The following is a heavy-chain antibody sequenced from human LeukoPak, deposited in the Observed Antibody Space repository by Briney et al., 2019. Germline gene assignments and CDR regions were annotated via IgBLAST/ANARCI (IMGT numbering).Heavy chain of an antibody. CDR1: GFTFSSYA. J-gene: IGHJ4*02. CDR3: AKKGPMMTDY. V-gene: IGHV3-23*01. D-gene: IGHD3-22*01. CDR2: ISGSGGST. Sequence: GSLRLPCAASGFTFSSYAMSGVRQAPGKGLEWVSAISGSGGSTYYADSVKGRFTISRDNSKNTLYLKMNSLRAEDTAVYYCAKKGPMMTDYWGQGTLVTDSS.